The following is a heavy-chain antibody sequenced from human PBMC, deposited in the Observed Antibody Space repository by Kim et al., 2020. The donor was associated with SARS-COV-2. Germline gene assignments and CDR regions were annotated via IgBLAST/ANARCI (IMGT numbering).Heavy chain of an antibody. CDR1: GFTFGSYA. D-gene: IGHD3-22*01. CDR2: IVGSGERT. Sequence: GGSLRLSCAASGFTFGSYAMSWVRQAPGKGLEWVAHIVGSGERTSYADSVKGRLTISRDNSGNTLFLQMNSLRAEDTAVYYCAKGTTFYFDPSGYYLNS. J-gene: IGHJ5*01. V-gene: IGHV3-23*01. CDR3: AKGTTFYFDPSGYYLNS.